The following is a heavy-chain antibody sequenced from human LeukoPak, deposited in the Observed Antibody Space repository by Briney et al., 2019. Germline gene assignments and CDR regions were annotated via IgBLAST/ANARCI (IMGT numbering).Heavy chain of an antibody. Sequence: GESLKISCKGSGYTFSSYGMTWVRQAPGKGLEWVSTISGSGGSTYYADSVKGRFTISRDNSKNTLYLQMNSLRAEDTAVYYCAKDFRVVDYYDSSGYSYYFDYWGQGTLVTVSS. V-gene: IGHV3-23*01. D-gene: IGHD3-22*01. CDR1: GYTFSSYG. J-gene: IGHJ4*02. CDR2: ISGSGGST. CDR3: AKDFRVVDYYDSSGYSYYFDY.